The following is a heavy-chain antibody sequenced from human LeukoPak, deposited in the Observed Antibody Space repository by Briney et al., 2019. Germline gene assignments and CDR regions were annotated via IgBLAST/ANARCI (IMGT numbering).Heavy chain of an antibody. CDR1: GGTFSKNS. D-gene: IGHD3-16*01. V-gene: IGHV1-69*02. CDR2: TIPIVGVE. Sequence: ASVKVSCKVSGGTFSKNSIRWVRQAPGQGLEWMGRTIPIVGVEHYAQKFQGRATITADMSTSTAYMDLSSLRSDDTAVYYCARVKAVGVPVAIDAYFDYGMDVWGQGTTVIVSS. J-gene: IGHJ6*02. CDR3: ARVKAVGVPVAIDAYFDYGMDV.